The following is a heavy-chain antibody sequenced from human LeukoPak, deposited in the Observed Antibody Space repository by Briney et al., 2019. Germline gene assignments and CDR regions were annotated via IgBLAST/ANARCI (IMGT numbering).Heavy chain of an antibody. CDR1: GGSLSSGAHY. Sequence: SQTLSLTCTVSGGSLSSGAHYWSWIRQHPGKGLEWIGYIYYSGSTYYNPSLKSRVTISVDTSKNQFSLKLSSVTAADTAVYYCARGLRRDIVVVPAAMRSGRNWFDPWGQGTLVTVSS. V-gene: IGHV4-31*03. J-gene: IGHJ5*02. CDR2: IYYSGST. D-gene: IGHD2-2*01. CDR3: ARGLRRDIVVVPAAMRSGRNWFDP.